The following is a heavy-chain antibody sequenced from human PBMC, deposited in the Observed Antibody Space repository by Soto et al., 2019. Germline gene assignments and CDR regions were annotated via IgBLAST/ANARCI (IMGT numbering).Heavy chain of an antibody. J-gene: IGHJ4*02. CDR2: IYHSGST. V-gene: IGHV4-31*03. Sequence: PSETLSLTCTVSGGSISNGGYYWSWIRQHPGKGLEWIGYIYHSGSTYYNPSLKSRVSILVDTSKNQFSLKVRSVTAADTAVYYCARAAQDYCDSCAYSLDDWGQGTLVTVSS. CDR3: ARAAQDYCDSCAYSLDD. D-gene: IGHD3-22*01. CDR1: GGSISNGGYY.